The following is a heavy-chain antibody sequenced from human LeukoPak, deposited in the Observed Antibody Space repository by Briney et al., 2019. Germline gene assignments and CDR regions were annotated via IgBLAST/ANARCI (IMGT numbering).Heavy chain of an antibody. D-gene: IGHD3-3*01. CDR1: GFTFSSYA. CDR2: ISGSGGST. J-gene: IGHJ6*02. Sequence: GRSLRLSCAASGFTFSSYAMSWVRQAPGKGLEWVSAISGSGGSTYYADSVKGRFTISRDNSKNTLYLQMNSLRAEDTAVYYCAKEDYDFWSGYSYGMDVWGQGTTVTVSS. CDR3: AKEDYDFWSGYSYGMDV. V-gene: IGHV3-23*01.